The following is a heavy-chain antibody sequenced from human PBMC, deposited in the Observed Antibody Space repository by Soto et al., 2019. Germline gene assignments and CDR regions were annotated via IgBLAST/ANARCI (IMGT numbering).Heavy chain of an antibody. Sequence: SLRLSCAASGFAFSSYAMSWVRQAPGKGLEWVSAISGSGGSTYYADSVKGRFTISRDNSKNTLYLQMNSLRAEDTAVYYCATTYYDFWIAEPRYFQHWGQGTLVTVSS. V-gene: IGHV3-23*01. CDR1: GFAFSSYA. D-gene: IGHD3-3*01. J-gene: IGHJ1*01. CDR2: ISGSGGST. CDR3: ATTYYDFWIAEPRYFQH.